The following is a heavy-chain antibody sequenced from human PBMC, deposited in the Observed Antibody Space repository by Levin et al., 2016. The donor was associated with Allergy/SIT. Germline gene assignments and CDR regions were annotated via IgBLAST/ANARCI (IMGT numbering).Heavy chain of an antibody. J-gene: IGHJ3*02. Sequence: ASVKVSCKASGYTFTSYYMHWVRQAPGQGLEWMGIINPSGGSTSYAQKFQGRVTMTRDTSTSTVYMELSSLRSEDTAVYYCARAYVYDFWSGSRGKDAFDIWGQGTMVTVSS. CDR1: GYTFTSYY. D-gene: IGHD3-3*01. CDR3: ARAYVYDFWSGSRGKDAFDI. V-gene: IGHV1-46*01. CDR2: INPSGGST.